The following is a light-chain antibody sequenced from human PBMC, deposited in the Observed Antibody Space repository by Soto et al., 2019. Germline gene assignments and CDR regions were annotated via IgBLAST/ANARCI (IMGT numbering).Light chain of an antibody. CDR3: QQAHAVPLT. J-gene: IGKJ5*01. CDR2: GAS. Sequence: DVQMTQSPSSLSASVGDRVTITCRASQPISNYLNWYQQKAGEAPKVLIFGASSLQSGVPSKFSGSGYGTDFTLIINNLHPDDFATYYCQQAHAVPLTSGQGTRL. V-gene: IGKV1-39*01. CDR1: QPISNY.